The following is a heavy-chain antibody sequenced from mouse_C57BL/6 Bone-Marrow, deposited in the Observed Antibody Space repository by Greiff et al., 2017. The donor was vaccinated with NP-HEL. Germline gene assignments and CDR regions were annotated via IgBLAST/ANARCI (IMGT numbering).Heavy chain of an antibody. J-gene: IGHJ3*01. Sequence: QVHVKQSGTELVKPGASVKLSCKASGYTFTSYWMHWVKQRPGQGLEWIGNINPSNGGTNYNEKFKSKATLTVDKSSSPAYMQLSSLTSEDSAVYYCARYGNYVAYWGQGTLVTVSA. CDR2: INPSNGGT. V-gene: IGHV1-53*01. CDR3: ARYGNYVAY. D-gene: IGHD2-1*01. CDR1: GYTFTSYW.